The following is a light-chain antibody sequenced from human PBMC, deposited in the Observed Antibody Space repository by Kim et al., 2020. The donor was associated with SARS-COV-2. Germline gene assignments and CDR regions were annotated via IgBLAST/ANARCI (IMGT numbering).Light chain of an antibody. CDR1: SSNIGAGYD. V-gene: IGLV1-40*01. CDR3: QSYDSSLSGWV. CDR2: GNS. J-gene: IGLJ3*02. Sequence: QRFTTSCTGSSSNIGAGYDVHWYQQLPGTAPNLLLYGNSNRPSGVPDRFSGSKSGTSASLAITGLQAEDEADYYCQSYDSSLSGWVFGGGTQLTVL.